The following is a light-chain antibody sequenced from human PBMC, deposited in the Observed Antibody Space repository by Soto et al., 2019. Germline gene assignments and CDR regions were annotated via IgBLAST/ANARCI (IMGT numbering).Light chain of an antibody. J-gene: IGLJ1*01. V-gene: IGLV2-14*01. CDR3: CSYSTTNTHKYV. Sequence: QSALTQPASVSGSPGQSITVSCTGTSSDIGGYNYVSWYQHHPGKAPQLIIYEVNLRPSGVSDRFSASKSGDTASLTISGLKAGDEADYYCCSYSTTNTHKYVFGTGTKLTVL. CDR2: EVN. CDR1: SSDIGGYNY.